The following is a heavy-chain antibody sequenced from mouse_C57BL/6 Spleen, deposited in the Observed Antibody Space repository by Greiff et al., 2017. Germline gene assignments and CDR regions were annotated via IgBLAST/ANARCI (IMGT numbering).Heavy chain of an antibody. CDR1: GFTFSSYT. J-gene: IGHJ3*01. D-gene: IGHD2-4*01. CDR2: ISGGGGNT. CDR3: ARQGDYDFPFAY. Sequence: EVMLVESGGGLVKPGGSLKLSCAASGFTFSSYTMSWVRQTPEKRLEWVATISGGGGNTYYPDSVKGRFTISRDNAKNTLYLQMSSLRSEDTALYYCARQGDYDFPFAYWGQGTLVTVSA. V-gene: IGHV5-9*01.